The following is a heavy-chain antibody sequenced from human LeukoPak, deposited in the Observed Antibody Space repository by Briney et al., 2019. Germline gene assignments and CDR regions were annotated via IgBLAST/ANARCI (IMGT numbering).Heavy chain of an antibody. V-gene: IGHV1-2*02. CDR3: ARGILKQLPYY. J-gene: IGHJ4*02. CDR1: GYTFTGYY. Sequence: GASVKVSCKASGYTFTGYYMHWVRQAPGQGLEWMGWINPSSGGTNYAQKFQGRVTMTRDTSISTAYMELSRLRSDDTAVYYCARGILKQLPYYWGQGTLVTVSS. CDR2: INPSSGGT. D-gene: IGHD6-13*01.